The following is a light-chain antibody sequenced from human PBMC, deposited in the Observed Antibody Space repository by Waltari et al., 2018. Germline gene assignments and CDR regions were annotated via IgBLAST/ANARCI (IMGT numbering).Light chain of an antibody. Sequence: QSALTQPASVSGSPGQSITISCTGTTSDVDAYNYVSWYQQFLGKAPKLIIYDVYNRPSGFSPLFSGSKSGATASLTISGLQADDEAEYWCSSYTSTSTLWVFGGGTKLTV. CDR1: TSDVDAYNY. V-gene: IGLV2-14*03. CDR3: SSYTSTSTLWV. J-gene: IGLJ3*02. CDR2: DVY.